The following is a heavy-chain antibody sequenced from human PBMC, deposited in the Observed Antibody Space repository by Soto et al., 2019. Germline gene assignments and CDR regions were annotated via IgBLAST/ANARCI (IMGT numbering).Heavy chain of an antibody. Sequence: WGSLRLSCAASGFTFSSYAMSWVRQAPGKGLEWVSAISGSGGSTYYADSVKGRFTISRDNSKNTLYLQMNSLRAEDTAVYYCAKASYSSSWYDFDYWGQGTLVTVSS. CDR2: ISGSGGST. J-gene: IGHJ4*02. V-gene: IGHV3-23*01. D-gene: IGHD6-13*01. CDR3: AKASYSSSWYDFDY. CDR1: GFTFSSYA.